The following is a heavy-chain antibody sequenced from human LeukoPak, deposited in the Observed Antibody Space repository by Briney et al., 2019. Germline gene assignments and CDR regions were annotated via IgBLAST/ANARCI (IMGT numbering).Heavy chain of an antibody. V-gene: IGHV4-34*01. J-gene: IGHJ4*02. CDR2: INHSGST. Sequence: SGTLSLTCAVHGGSFSGYYWSWIRQPPGKGLEWIGEINHSGSTNYNPSLKSRVTISVDTSKNQFSLKLSSVTAADTAVYYCARGRRSRNYYDSSGYYYPPYDYCGQGTLVTVSS. CDR1: GGSFSGYY. D-gene: IGHD3-22*01. CDR3: ARGRRSRNYYDSSGYYYPPYDY.